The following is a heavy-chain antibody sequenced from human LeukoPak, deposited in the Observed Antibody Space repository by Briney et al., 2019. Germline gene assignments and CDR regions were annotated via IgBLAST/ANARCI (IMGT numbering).Heavy chain of an antibody. D-gene: IGHD4-11*01. V-gene: IGHV3-23*01. Sequence: GGSLRLSCAASGFTFSSYAMSWVRQAPGKGLEWVSAISGSGGSTYYADSVKGRFTISRDNSKNTLYLQMNSLRAEDTAVYYCAKDNLDYDYSNYEFGYWGQGTLVTVSS. CDR1: GFTFSSYA. J-gene: IGHJ4*02. CDR2: ISGSGGST. CDR3: AKDNLDYDYSNYEFGY.